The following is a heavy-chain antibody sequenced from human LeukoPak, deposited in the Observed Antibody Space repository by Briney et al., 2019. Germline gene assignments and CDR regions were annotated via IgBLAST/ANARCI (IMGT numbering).Heavy chain of an antibody. CDR1: GFTVSSNC. D-gene: IGHD3-10*01. CDR2: LYRGAGT. CDR3: ATLYGSARGSFDS. Sequence: GGSPRLSCATSGFTVSSNCMTWVRQAPGKGLGVGGVLYRGAGTYYADSVKGRFTISRDNSKNTLYLQMNSLRAEDTAVYYCATLYGSARGSFDSWGQGTLVTVSS. V-gene: IGHV3-53*01. J-gene: IGHJ4*02.